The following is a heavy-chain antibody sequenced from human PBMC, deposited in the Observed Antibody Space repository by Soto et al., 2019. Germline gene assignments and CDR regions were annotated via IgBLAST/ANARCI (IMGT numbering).Heavy chain of an antibody. V-gene: IGHV3-30-3*01. D-gene: IGHD3-22*01. CDR1: GFTFSTYA. CDR2: VTFDGSNK. J-gene: IGHJ3*01. CDR3: GRITLKTSVDTFDF. Sequence: QVQLVESGGGVVQPGRSLRLSCAASGFTFSTYALHWVRQAPGKGLEWVATVTFDGSNKYHADSVEGRFTISRDDSKNTLYLQLNSLRAEDTAVYYCGRITLKTSVDTFDFWDQGTMVTVSS.